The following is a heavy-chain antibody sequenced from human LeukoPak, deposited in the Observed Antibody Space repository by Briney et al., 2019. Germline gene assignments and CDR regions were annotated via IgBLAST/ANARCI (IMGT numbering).Heavy chain of an antibody. V-gene: IGHV3-7*01. CDR1: AFTFTTYW. D-gene: IGHD1-26*01. J-gene: IGHJ4*01. CDR2: IKQDGSEK. CDR3: ARNGSSPEY. Sequence: GGSLRLSSAASAFTFTTYWMSWVRQAPGKGLEWVANIKQDGSEKNYVGSVKGRFTISRDNAKNSLYLQMNSLRAEDTAVYYCARNGSSPEYWGQGTLVTVSS.